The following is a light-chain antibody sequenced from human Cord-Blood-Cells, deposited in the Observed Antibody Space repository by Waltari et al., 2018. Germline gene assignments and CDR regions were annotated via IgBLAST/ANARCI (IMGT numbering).Light chain of an antibody. J-gene: IGKJ1*01. Sequence: DIQMTQSPSTLSASVGGRVTITCRASQSISSWLAWYQQKPGKVPKLLIYDASSLESGVPSRFSGSGSGTEFTLTISSLQPDDFATYYCQQYNSYSTFGQGTKVEIK. CDR1: QSISSW. CDR3: QQYNSYST. V-gene: IGKV1-5*01. CDR2: DAS.